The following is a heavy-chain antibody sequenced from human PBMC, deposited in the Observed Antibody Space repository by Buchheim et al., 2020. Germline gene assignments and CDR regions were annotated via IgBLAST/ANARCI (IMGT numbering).Heavy chain of an antibody. V-gene: IGHV4-34*01. CDR1: GGSFSGYY. D-gene: IGHD6-19*01. Sequence: QVQLQQWGAGLLKPSETLSLTCAVYGGSFSGYYWSWIRQPPGKGLEWIGEINHSGSTNYNRSLKSRVTISVDTSKNQFTLKLSSVTAADTAVYYCARRAAVAASIPWWGQGTL. CDR3: ARRAAVAASIPW. J-gene: IGHJ4*02. CDR2: INHSGST.